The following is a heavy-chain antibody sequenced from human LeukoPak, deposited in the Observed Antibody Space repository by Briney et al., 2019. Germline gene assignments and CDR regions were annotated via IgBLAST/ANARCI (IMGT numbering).Heavy chain of an antibody. J-gene: IGHJ6*02. Sequence: SETLSLTCTVSGGSISSYYWSWIRQPPGKGLEWIGYIYYSGSTNYNPSLKSRVTISVDTSKNQFPLKLSSVTAADTAVYYCARHLRDCSSTSCYVFGEPYYYGMDVWGQGTTVTVSS. V-gene: IGHV4-59*08. CDR2: IYYSGST. CDR3: ARHLRDCSSTSCYVFGEPYYYGMDV. CDR1: GGSISSYY. D-gene: IGHD2-2*01.